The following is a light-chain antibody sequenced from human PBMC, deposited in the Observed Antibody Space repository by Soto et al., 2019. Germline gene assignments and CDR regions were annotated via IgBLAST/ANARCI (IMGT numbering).Light chain of an antibody. Sequence: SYELTQPLSVSVALGQTARITCGGNNIGSKNVHWYQQKPGQAPVLVIYRDSNRPSGIPERFSGSNSGNTATLTISGAQAGDEADYYCQVWDSSTARVFGGGTKGTVL. CDR1: NIGSKN. J-gene: IGLJ3*02. CDR2: RDS. V-gene: IGLV3-9*01. CDR3: QVWDSSTARV.